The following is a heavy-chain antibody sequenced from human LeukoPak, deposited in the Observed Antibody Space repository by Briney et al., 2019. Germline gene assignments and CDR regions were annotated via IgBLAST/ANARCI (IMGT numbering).Heavy chain of an antibody. J-gene: IGHJ2*01. CDR1: GFTFSSYA. CDR2: IRASGGTA. CDR3: AKVWAHDGSGNPYWHFDL. V-gene: IGHV3-23*01. Sequence: GGSLRLSCAASGFTFSSYAMSWVRQAPGKGLEWVSAIRASGGTAYYADSVKGRFTISGDNSKNTLYLQMNSLRAEDTAVYYCAKVWAHDGSGNPYWHFDLWGRGTLVTVSS. D-gene: IGHD3-10*01.